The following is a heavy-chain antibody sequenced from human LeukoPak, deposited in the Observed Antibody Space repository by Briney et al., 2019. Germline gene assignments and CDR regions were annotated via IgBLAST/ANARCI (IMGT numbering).Heavy chain of an antibody. Sequence: PGGSLRLSCAASGFTFSSYWMHWVRQAPGKGLVWVSRINSDGSSTSYADSVKGRFTIPRDNAKNTLYLQMNSLRAEDTAVYYCAKDSSLYGTSWWGNYFDYWGQGTLVTVSS. V-gene: IGHV3-74*01. CDR3: AKDSSLYGTSWWGNYFDY. J-gene: IGHJ4*02. CDR1: GFTFSSYW. CDR2: INSDGSST. D-gene: IGHD6-13*01.